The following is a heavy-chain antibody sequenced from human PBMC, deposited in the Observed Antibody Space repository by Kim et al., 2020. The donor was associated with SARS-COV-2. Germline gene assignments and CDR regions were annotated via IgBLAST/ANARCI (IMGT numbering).Heavy chain of an antibody. Sequence: GGSLRLSCAASGFTVSSNYMSWVRQAPGKGLEWVSVIYSGGSTYYADSVKGRFTISRDNSKNTLYLQMNSLRAEDTAVYYCASEPRIAAHSFDYWGQGTLVTVSS. J-gene: IGHJ4*02. V-gene: IGHV3-66*01. CDR1: GFTVSSNY. D-gene: IGHD6-6*01. CDR3: ASEPRIAAHSFDY. CDR2: IYSGGST.